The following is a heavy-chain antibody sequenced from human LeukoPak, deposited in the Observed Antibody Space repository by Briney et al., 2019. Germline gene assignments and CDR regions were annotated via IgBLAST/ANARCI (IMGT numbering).Heavy chain of an antibody. Sequence: ASVKVSCKASGYTFTDYYIHWVRQAPGQGLEWMGIINPSGGSTSYAQKFQGRVTMARDTSTSTVYMELSSLRSEDTAVYYCARLNSRDGYNSYFDYWGQGTLVTVSS. CDR2: INPSGGST. CDR1: GYTFTDYY. CDR3: ARLNSRDGYNSYFDY. V-gene: IGHV1-46*01. D-gene: IGHD5-24*01. J-gene: IGHJ4*02.